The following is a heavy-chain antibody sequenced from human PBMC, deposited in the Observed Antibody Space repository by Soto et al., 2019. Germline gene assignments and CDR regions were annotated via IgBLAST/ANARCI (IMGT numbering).Heavy chain of an antibody. CDR1: GLTFSTYA. CDR2: ISGNDGST. V-gene: IGHV3-23*01. Sequence: EVQLLESGGGLVQPGGSLRLSCVVSGLTFSTYAMSWVRQAPGKGLQWVSGISGNDGSTYYGDSVKGRFTISRDNSRNTVYLQMSGLRAEDTAVYYCASRNYYASGTYYYDYFDFWGQGTLVTVSS. D-gene: IGHD3-22*01. CDR3: ASRNYYASGTYYYDYFDF. J-gene: IGHJ4*02.